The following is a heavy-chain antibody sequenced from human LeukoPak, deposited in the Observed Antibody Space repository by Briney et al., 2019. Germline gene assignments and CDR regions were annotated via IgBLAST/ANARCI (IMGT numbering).Heavy chain of an antibody. D-gene: IGHD6-19*01. Sequence: SETLSLTCTVSGGSITSYYWSWIRQPPGKGLEWIGYIYYSGSTNYNPSLKSRVTISVDTSKSQFSLKLSSVTAADTAVYYCAGTAGVAVAGSRQYFDYWGHGTLVTVSS. CDR1: GGSITSYY. CDR2: IYYSGST. CDR3: AGTAGVAVAGSRQYFDY. J-gene: IGHJ4*01. V-gene: IGHV4-59*08.